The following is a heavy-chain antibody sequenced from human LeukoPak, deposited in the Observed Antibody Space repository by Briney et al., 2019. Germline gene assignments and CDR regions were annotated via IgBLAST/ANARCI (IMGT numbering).Heavy chain of an antibody. V-gene: IGHV3-9*01. Sequence: GGSLRLSCAASGFTFGVYAMHWVRQAPGKGLEWVSGISWNSDTIAYADSVKGRFTISRDNAKNSLSLQMNSLRAEDTALYYCAKAVAGIASPIDCWGQGTLVTVSS. CDR3: AKAVAGIASPIDC. D-gene: IGHD6-13*01. CDR2: ISWNSDTI. CDR1: GFTFGVYA. J-gene: IGHJ4*02.